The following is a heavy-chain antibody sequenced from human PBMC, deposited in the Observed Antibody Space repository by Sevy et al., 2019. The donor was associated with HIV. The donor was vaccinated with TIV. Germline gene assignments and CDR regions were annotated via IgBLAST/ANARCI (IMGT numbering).Heavy chain of an antibody. D-gene: IGHD6-19*01. CDR2: TRNKANSYTT. CDR1: GFTFSSYS. CDR3: ARVDSVAVAGIDY. V-gene: IGHV3-72*01. Sequence: GGSLRLSCAASGFTFSSYSMNWVRQAPGKGLEWVGRTRNKANSYTTEYAASVKGRFTISRDDSKNSLYLQMNSLKTEDTAVYYCARVDSVAVAGIDYWGQGTLVTVSS. J-gene: IGHJ4*02.